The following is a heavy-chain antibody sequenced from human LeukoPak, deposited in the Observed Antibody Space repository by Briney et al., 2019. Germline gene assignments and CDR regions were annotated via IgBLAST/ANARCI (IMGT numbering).Heavy chain of an antibody. CDR2: IYYSGST. CDR1: GGSISSSSYY. D-gene: IGHD6-13*01. V-gene: IGHV4-61*05. Sequence: PSETLSLTCSVSGGSISSSSYYWGWIRQPPGKGLEWIGYIYYSGSTNYNPSLKSRVTISVDTSKNQFSLKLSSVTAADTAVYYCASSSSLDGYYYYMDVWGKGTTVTISS. CDR3: ASSSSLDGYYYYMDV. J-gene: IGHJ6*03.